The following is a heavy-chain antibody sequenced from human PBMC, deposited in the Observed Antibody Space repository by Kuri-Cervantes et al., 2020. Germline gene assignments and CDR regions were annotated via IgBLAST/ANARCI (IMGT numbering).Heavy chain of an antibody. CDR1: GFTFSSYA. V-gene: IGHV3-23*01. J-gene: IGHJ3*02. CDR3: AKDMLWLSHDYGDLDAFDI. CDR2: ISGSGGST. Sequence: GESLKISCAASGFTFSSYAMSWVRQAPGKGLEWVSAISGSGGSTYYADSVKGRFTISRDNSKNMLDLQMNSLRAEDTAVYYCAKDMLWLSHDYGDLDAFDIWGQGTMVTVSS. D-gene: IGHD4-17*01.